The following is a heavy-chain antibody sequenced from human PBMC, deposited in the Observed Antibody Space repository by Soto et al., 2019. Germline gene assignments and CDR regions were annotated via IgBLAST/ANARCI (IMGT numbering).Heavy chain of an antibody. D-gene: IGHD6-13*01. J-gene: IGHJ6*02. V-gene: IGHV4-34*01. CDR1: GGSFSGYY. CDR3: ARDRIAAAGTGYYYYYGMDV. CDR2: INHSGST. Sequence: SETLSLTCAVYGGSFSGYYWIWIRQPPGKGLEWIGEINHSGSTNYNPSLKGRVTISVDTSRNQFSLKLSSVTAADTAVYYCARDRIAAAGTGYYYYYGMDVWGQGTTVTVSS.